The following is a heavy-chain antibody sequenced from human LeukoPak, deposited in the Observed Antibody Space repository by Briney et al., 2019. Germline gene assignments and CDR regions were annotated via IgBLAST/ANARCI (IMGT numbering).Heavy chain of an antibody. Sequence: GGSLRLSCAASGFTFSNYNMNWVRQAPGKGLEWVSSISSSTTFIYYADSVKGQFTVSRDNAKNSLYLQMNSLRAEDTAVYYCARDPKGYYDTSGYYRYFQYWGQGTLVTVSS. V-gene: IGHV3-21*01. D-gene: IGHD3-22*01. J-gene: IGHJ1*01. CDR3: ARDPKGYYDTSGYYRYFQY. CDR1: GFTFSNYN. CDR2: ISSSTTFI.